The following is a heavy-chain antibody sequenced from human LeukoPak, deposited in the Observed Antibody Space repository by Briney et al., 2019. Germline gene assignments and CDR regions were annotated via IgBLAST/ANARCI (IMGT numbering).Heavy chain of an antibody. D-gene: IGHD2-2*01. CDR3: ARSCCSTSCSDGDWFDP. J-gene: IGHJ5*02. Sequence: PSETLSLTCTVSGGTIADTNYYWGWIRQPPGKGLEWIASISYSGSTYFYPSIMSLVTISVDTSKCEFSLKLSSMTAADTAVYYCARSCCSTSCSDGDWFDPWGQGTLVTVSS. CDR2: ISYSGST. CDR1: GGTIADTNYY. V-gene: IGHV4-39*01.